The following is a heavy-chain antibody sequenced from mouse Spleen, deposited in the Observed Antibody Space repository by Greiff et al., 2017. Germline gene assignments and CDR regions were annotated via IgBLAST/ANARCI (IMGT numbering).Heavy chain of an antibody. Sequence: VQLQQSGAELVRPGSSVKISCKASGYAFSSYWMNWVKQRPGQGLEWIGQIYPGDGDTNYNGKFKGKATLTADKSSSTAYMQLSSLTSEDSAVYFCAREDYGYEAWFAYWGQGTLVTVSA. V-gene: IGHV1-80*01. J-gene: IGHJ3*01. CDR1: GYAFSSYW. CDR3: AREDYGYEAWFAY. CDR2: IYPGDGDT. D-gene: IGHD1-2*01.